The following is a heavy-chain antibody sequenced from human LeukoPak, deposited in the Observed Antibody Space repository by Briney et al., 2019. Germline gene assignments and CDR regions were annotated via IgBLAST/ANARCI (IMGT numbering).Heavy chain of an antibody. CDR2: IKEDGSVK. CDR3: ARGYSSSSDDFDY. CDR1: GFPLIIYW. D-gene: IGHD6-13*01. V-gene: IGHV3-7*01. J-gene: IGHJ4*02. Sequence: GGSLRLSCEPSGFPLIIYWITWVRKPPGKGREWVANIKEDGSVKQCVDSVKGRFTISRDNAKSSLYLQMNSLRVEDTAVYFCARGYSSSSDDFDYWGQGALVAVSS.